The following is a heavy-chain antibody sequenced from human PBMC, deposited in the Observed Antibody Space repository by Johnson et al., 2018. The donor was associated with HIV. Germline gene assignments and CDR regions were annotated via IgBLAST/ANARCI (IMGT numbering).Heavy chain of an antibody. V-gene: IGHV3-13*01. CDR3: ARGGGYSIAAPSDAFDI. CDR2: IGTAGDT. D-gene: IGHD6-6*01. J-gene: IGHJ3*02. Sequence: VQLVESGGGVVQPGRSLRLSCAASGFTFSSYDMHWVRQATGKGLEWVSAIGTAGDTYYPGSVKGRFTISRENAKNSLYLQMNSLRAGDTAVYYCARGGGYSIAAPSDAFDIWGQGTMVTVSS. CDR1: GFTFSSYD.